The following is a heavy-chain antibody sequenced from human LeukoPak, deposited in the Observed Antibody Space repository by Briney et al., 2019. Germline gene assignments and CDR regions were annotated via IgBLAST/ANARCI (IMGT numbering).Heavy chain of an antibody. V-gene: IGHV1-2*02. J-gene: IGHJ5*02. CDR1: GYTSTGYY. CDR3: ARDVSAGGTNWFDP. D-gene: IGHD3-16*01. CDR2: INPNSGGP. Sequence: ASVKVSCKASGYTSTGYYIHWVRQTPGQGLEWMGWINPNSGGPNYAQKFQGRVTMTRDTSISTAYMEMSRLRSDDTAVYYCARDVSAGGTNWFDPWGQGTLVTASS.